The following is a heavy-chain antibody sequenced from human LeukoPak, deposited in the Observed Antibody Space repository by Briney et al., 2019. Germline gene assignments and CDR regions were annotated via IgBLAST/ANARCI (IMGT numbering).Heavy chain of an antibody. CDR3: TQGMNYDSSAYWHQH. CDR2: IRTKDFGGTT. J-gene: IGHJ1*01. D-gene: IGHD3-22*01. V-gene: IGHV3-49*04. Sequence: GGSLRLSCTASGFTFGDYSMSWVRQAPGKGLEYIGFIRTKDFGGTTEYAASVKGRFTISRDDSKSIAYLQIHSLKSEDTAVYYCTQGMNYDSSAYWHQHWGQGTLVTVSS. CDR1: GFTFGDYS.